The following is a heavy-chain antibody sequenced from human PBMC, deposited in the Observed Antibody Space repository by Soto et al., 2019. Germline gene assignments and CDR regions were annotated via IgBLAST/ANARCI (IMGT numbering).Heavy chain of an antibody. J-gene: IGHJ3*02. CDR1: GYTLTELS. Sequence: ASVKVSCKVSGYTLTELSMHWVRQAPGKGLEWMGGFDPEDGETIYAQKFQGRVTMTEDTSTDTAYMELSSLRSEDTAVYSCPTPFTMIVVFMPADDAFDIWGQGTMVTVSS. CDR3: PTPFTMIVVFMPADDAFDI. D-gene: IGHD3-22*01. V-gene: IGHV1-24*01. CDR2: FDPEDGET.